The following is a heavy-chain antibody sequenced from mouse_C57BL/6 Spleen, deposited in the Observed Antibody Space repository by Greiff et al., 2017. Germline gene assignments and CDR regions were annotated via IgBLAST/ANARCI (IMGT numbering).Heavy chain of an antibody. CDR3: AREGVAQAPAY. D-gene: IGHD3-2*02. Sequence: QVQLQQPGAELVRPGSSVKLSCKASGYTFTSYWMDWVKQRPGQGLEWIGNIYPSDSETHYNQKFKDKATLTVDKSSSTAYMQLSSLTSGDSAVYYCAREGVAQAPAYWGQGTLVTVSA. CDR1: GYTFTSYW. J-gene: IGHJ3*01. CDR2: IYPSDSET. V-gene: IGHV1-61*01.